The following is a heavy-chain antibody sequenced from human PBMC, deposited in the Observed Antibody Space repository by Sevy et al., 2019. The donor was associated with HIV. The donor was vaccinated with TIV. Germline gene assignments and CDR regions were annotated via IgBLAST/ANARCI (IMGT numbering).Heavy chain of an antibody. CDR1: GFTFSSYG. J-gene: IGHJ6*02. V-gene: IGHV3-30*18. Sequence: GGSLKLSCAASGFTFSSYGMHWVRQAPGKGLEWVALISNGGSNKYYADSVKGRFTISRDNSKNTLYLQMNSLRAEDXAVYYCAKEYCSSTSCYPNYYYGMDVWGQGTTVTVSS. CDR3: AKEYCSSTSCYPNYYYGMDV. D-gene: IGHD2-2*01. CDR2: ISNGGSNK.